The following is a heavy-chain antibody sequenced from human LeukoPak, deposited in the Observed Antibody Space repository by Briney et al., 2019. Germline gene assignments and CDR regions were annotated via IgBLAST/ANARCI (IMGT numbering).Heavy chain of an antibody. CDR1: GGSIRDYQ. CDR2: INTNGRT. Sequence: KSSETLSLTCAASGGSIRDYQWSWIRQPPGKGLEWIGHINTNGRTDYNPSLRSRLTFSVDTSRDQSSLKLSSVTAADTAMYYCATSYDYKVAPSDLWGQGTLVTVSS. D-gene: IGHD5-12*01. CDR3: ATSYDYKVAPSDL. J-gene: IGHJ5*02. V-gene: IGHV4-4*09.